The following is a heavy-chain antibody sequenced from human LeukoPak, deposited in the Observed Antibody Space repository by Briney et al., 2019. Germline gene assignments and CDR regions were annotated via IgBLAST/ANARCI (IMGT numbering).Heavy chain of an antibody. CDR3: ARVRHGAFDI. CDR2: IYYSGST. Sequence: SETLSLTCTVSGYSISSSYYWSWIRQPPGKGLEWIGYIYYSGSTNYNPSLKSRVTISVDTSKNQFSLKLSSVTAADTAVYYCARVRHGAFDIWGQGTMVTVSS. CDR1: GYSISSSYY. J-gene: IGHJ3*02. V-gene: IGHV4-61*01.